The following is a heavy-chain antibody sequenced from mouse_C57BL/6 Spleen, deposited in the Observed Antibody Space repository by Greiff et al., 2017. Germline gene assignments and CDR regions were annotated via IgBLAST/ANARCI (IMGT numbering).Heavy chain of an antibody. V-gene: IGHV1-15*01. CDR3: TRALRLRGYDY. D-gene: IGHD3-2*02. Sequence: VQLQQSGAELVRPGASVTLSCKASGYTFTDYEMHWVKQTPVHGLEWIGAIDPETGGTAYNQKFKGKAILTADKSSSTAYMELRSLTSEDSAVYSCTRALRLRGYDYRGHGATLTVS. CDR2: IDPETGGT. CDR1: GYTFTDYE. J-gene: IGHJ2*01.